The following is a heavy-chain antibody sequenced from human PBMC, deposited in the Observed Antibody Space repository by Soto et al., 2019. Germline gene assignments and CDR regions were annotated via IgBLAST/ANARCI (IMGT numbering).Heavy chain of an antibody. J-gene: IGHJ4*02. CDR3: AKSGAGLTVAGTPSRYFDY. CDR2: IYYTGST. Sequence: PXXTLSLTCTVSGGSISSDSYYWGWIRQPPGKGLEWIGSIYYTGSTYYNPSLKSRVTISVDTSKNQFSLKLSSVTAADTAVYYCAKSGAGLTVAGTPSRYFDYWGQGTLVTVSS. D-gene: IGHD6-19*01. CDR1: GGSISSDSYY. V-gene: IGHV4-39*01.